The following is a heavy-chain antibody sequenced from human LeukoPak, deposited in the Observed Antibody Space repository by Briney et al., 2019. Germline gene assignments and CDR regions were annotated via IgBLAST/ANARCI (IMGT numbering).Heavy chain of an antibody. V-gene: IGHV3-7*01. D-gene: IGHD3-22*01. CDR2: IKQDGSEK. CDR1: GFTFSSYW. CDR3: ARGAYYDSSGYDY. Sequence: GGSLRLSCAASGFTFSSYWMSWVRQAPGKGLEWVANIKQDGSEKYYVDSVKGRFTISRDNAKNSLYLQMNSLRAEDTAVYYCARGAYYDSSGYDYWGQGTLVTVSS. J-gene: IGHJ4*02.